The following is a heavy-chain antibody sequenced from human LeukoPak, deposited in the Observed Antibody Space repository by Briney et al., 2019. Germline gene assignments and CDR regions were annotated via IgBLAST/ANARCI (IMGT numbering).Heavy chain of an antibody. CDR1: GGSLSSYH. D-gene: IGHD6-25*01. J-gene: IGHJ4*02. CDR2: IYSSGIT. CDR3: ARSGGFGSDY. V-gene: IGHV4-59*01. Sequence: SETLSLTCTLSGGSLSSYHWSWIRQPPGKGLEWIGQIYSSGITNYSPSLKSRVTISVDTSKNQFSLKLTSVTAADTAVYFCARSGGFGSDYWGQGTLVTVSS.